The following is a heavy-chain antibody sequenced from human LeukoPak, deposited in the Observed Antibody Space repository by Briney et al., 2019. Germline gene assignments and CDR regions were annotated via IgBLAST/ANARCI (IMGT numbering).Heavy chain of an antibody. D-gene: IGHD2-15*01. J-gene: IGHJ5*02. Sequence: VASVKVSCKASGYTFTIYDINWVRQATGQGLEWMGWMNPNSGNTGYAQKFQGRVTMTRNTSISTAYMELSSLRSEDTAVYYCARGPPVKYSYCSGGSCYGYNWFDPWGQGTLVTVSS. CDR3: ARGPPVKYSYCSGGSCYGYNWFDP. CDR2: MNPNSGNT. V-gene: IGHV1-8*01. CDR1: GYTFTIYD.